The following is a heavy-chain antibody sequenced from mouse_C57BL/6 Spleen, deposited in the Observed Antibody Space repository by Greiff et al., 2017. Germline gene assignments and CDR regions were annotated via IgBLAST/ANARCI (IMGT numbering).Heavy chain of an antibody. CDR3: ARGPNYGSRSLYAMDY. V-gene: IGHV1-55*01. CDR1: GYTFTSYW. J-gene: IGHJ4*01. Sequence: QVQLQQPGAELVKPGASVKMSCKASGYTFTSYWITWVKQRPGQGLEWIGDIYPGSGSTNYNEKFKSKATLTVDTSSSTAYMQLSSLTSEDSAVYYCARGPNYGSRSLYAMDYRGQGTSVTVSS. CDR2: IYPGSGST. D-gene: IGHD1-1*01.